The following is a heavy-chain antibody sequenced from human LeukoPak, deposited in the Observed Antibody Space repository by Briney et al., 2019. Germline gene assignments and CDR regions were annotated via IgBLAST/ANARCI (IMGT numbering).Heavy chain of an antibody. Sequence: PSETLSLTCTVSGGSIRRYYWSWIRQPAGKGLEWIGRIYTSGSTNYDASLKSRVSMSVDTSKNQFSLKLSSVTAADTAVFYCARENSGSYREFDYWGQGTLVNVSS. CDR1: GGSIRRYY. V-gene: IGHV4-4*07. D-gene: IGHD1-26*01. J-gene: IGHJ4*02. CDR2: IYTSGST. CDR3: ARENSGSYREFDY.